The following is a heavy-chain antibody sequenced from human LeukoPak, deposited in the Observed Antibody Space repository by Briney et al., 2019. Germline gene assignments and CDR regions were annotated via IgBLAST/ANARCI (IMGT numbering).Heavy chain of an antibody. CDR3: ARESGGNDNYFDY. D-gene: IGHD4-23*01. J-gene: IGHJ4*02. V-gene: IGHV4-59*01. Sequence: SETLSLTCTVSGGSISSYYWSWLRQPPGNGLAWIGYIYYSGSTNYNPSLKSRVTISVDTSKNQFSLKLSSVTAADTAVYYCARESGGNDNYFDYWGQGTLVTVSS. CDR1: GGSISSYY. CDR2: IYYSGST.